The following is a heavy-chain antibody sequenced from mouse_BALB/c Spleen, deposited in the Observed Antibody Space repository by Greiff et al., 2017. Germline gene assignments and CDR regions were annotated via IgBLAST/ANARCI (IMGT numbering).Heavy chain of an antibody. CDR3: TRGDDSHAMDY. V-gene: IGHV5-6-4*01. Sequence: EVQLQESGGGLVKPGGSLKLSCAASGFTFSSYTMSWVRQTPEKRLEWVATISSGGSYTYYPDSVKGRFTISRDNAKNTLYLQMSSLKSEDTAMYYCTRGDDSHAMDYWGQGTSVTVSS. J-gene: IGHJ4*01. CDR2: ISSGGSYT. CDR1: GFTFSSYT. D-gene: IGHD2-4*01.